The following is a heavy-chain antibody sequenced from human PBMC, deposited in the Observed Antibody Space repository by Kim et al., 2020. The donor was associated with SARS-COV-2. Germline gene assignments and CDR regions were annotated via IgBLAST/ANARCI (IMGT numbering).Heavy chain of an antibody. V-gene: IGHV3-23*03. CDR2: IYAGDSST. Sequence: GGSLRLSCAASGFTFSHSAMSWVRQAPGKGLEWVSVIYAGDSSTNYAESVNGRFTISRDNFRDTLYLQMNSLRVADTAVYYCAKGGLRYSDYWGQGTQVT. CDR3: AKGGLRYSDY. J-gene: IGHJ4*02. CDR1: GFTFSHSA. D-gene: IGHD3-9*01.